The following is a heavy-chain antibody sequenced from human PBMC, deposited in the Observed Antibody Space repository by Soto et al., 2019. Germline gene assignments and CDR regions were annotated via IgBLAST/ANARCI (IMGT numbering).Heavy chain of an antibody. CDR1: GGSISSYY. D-gene: IGHD4-17*01. Sequence: PSETLSLTCTVSGGSISSYYWSWTRQPPGKGLEWIGYIYYSGSTNYNPSLKSRVTISVDTSKNQFSLKLSSVTAADTAVYYCVRQGNDYRPGWFDPWGQGTLVTVSS. CDR2: IYYSGST. J-gene: IGHJ5*02. CDR3: VRQGNDYRPGWFDP. V-gene: IGHV4-59*08.